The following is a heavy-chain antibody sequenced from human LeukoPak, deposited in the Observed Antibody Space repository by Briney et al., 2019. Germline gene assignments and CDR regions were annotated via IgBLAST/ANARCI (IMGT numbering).Heavy chain of an antibody. D-gene: IGHD3-10*01. V-gene: IGHV3-48*01. CDR3: AGPLGSPYFHH. CDR2: IDTSSTTK. Sequence: GGSLRPSCAASGFSFSSSGMNWVRQAPGKGLEWVSYIDTSSTTKNYADSVKGRFTISRDNAKNSLYLQMNSLRVEDTAVYYCAGPLGSPYFHHWGQGTLVTASS. CDR1: GFSFSSSG. J-gene: IGHJ1*01.